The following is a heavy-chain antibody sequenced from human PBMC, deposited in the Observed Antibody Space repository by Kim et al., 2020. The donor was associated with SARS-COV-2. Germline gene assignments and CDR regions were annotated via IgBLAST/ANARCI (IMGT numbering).Heavy chain of an antibody. CDR2: IGTAGDT. V-gene: IGHV3-13*04. J-gene: IGHJ3*02. CDR3: ARGGGGMTTVTTGDAFDI. Sequence: GGSLRLSCAASGFTFSSYDMHWVRQATGKGLEWVSAIGTAGDTYYPGSVKGRFTISRENAKNSLYLQMNSLRAGDTAVYYCARGGGGMTTVTTGDAFDIWGQGTMVTVSS. CDR1: GFTFSSYD. D-gene: IGHD4-17*01.